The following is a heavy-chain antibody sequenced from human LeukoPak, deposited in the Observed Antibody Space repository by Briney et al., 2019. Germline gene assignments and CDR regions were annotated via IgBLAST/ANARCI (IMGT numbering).Heavy chain of an antibody. CDR2: IKSKTDGGTT. J-gene: IGHJ4*02. CDR3: TTFFITMVRGVIINYFDY. D-gene: IGHD3-10*01. V-gene: IGHV3-15*01. Sequence: GGSLRLSCAASGFTFSNAWMSWVRQAPGKGLEWVGRIKSKTDGGTTDYAAPGKGRFTISRDDSKNTLYLQMNSLKTEDTAVYYCTTFFITMVRGVIINYFDYWGQGTLVTVSS. CDR1: GFTFSNAW.